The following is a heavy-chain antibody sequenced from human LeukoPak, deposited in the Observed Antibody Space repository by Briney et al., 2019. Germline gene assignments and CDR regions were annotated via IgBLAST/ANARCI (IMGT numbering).Heavy chain of an antibody. D-gene: IGHD2-2*01. V-gene: IGHV3-74*01. J-gene: IGHJ4*02. Sequence: GGSLRLSCAASGFTSSSYEMNWVRQAPGKGLVWVSRIKSDGRSTTYADSVKGRFTISRDNSKSTLYLQMNGLTAEDTALYYCARRLVTAGITDFFDSWGQGTLVSVSS. CDR1: GFTSSSYE. CDR3: ARRLVTAGITDFFDS. CDR2: IKSDGRST.